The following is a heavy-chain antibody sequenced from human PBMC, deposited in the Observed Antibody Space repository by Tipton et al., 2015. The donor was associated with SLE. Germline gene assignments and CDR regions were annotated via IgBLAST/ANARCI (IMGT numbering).Heavy chain of an antibody. J-gene: IGHJ3*02. Sequence: LRLSCAVYGESFSAYYWSWIRQPPGKGLEWIGEINHSGSANYNPSLKSRVTISVDTSKNQFSLKLSSVTAADTAVYYCARGLRMWRLTGDSGDAFDIWGQGTMVTVSS. V-gene: IGHV4-34*01. CDR1: GESFSAYY. CDR3: ARGLRMWRLTGDSGDAFDI. CDR2: INHSGSA. D-gene: IGHD7-27*01.